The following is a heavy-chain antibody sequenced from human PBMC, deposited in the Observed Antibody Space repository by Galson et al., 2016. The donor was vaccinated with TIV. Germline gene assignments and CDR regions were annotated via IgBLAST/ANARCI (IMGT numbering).Heavy chain of an antibody. CDR2: ISGSGGIT. Sequence: SLRLSCAASGFTFNNYGMNWVRQAPGKGLEWVSGISGSGGITYFADSVKGRFTISRDNSKDTLYLQMNSLRADDTAVYYCARRKNYGGDAFDIWGQGTMVTVSS. D-gene: IGHD4-23*01. CDR1: GFTFNNYG. V-gene: IGHV3-23*01. J-gene: IGHJ3*02. CDR3: ARRKNYGGDAFDI.